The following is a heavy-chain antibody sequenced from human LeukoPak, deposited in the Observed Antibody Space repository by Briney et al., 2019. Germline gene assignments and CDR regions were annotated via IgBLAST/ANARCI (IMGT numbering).Heavy chain of an antibody. V-gene: IGHV3-23*01. CDR1: GFSFSDYA. CDR2: ITGSGGVT. CDR3: AKDGLYYDGSTHIYYFDY. Sequence: GGSLRLSCAASGFSFSDYAMAWVRQAPGKGLEWVSVITGSGGVTHYAGSVKGRFTISRDNSKNTLYLQMNNLRVEDTARYYCAKDGLYYDGSTHIYYFDYWGQGTLVAVSS. D-gene: IGHD3-22*01. J-gene: IGHJ4*02.